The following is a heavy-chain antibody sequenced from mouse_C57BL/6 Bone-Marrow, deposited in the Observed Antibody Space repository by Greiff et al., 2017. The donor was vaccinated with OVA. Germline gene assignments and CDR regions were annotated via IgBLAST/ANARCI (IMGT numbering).Heavy chain of an antibody. CDR3: TTPTVVEGFDY. CDR1: GFNIKDDY. Sequence: VQLQQSGAELVRPGASVKLSCTASGFNIKDDYMHWVKQRPEQGLEWIGWIDPENGDTEYASKFQGKATITADTSSNTAYLQLSSLTSEDTAVYYCTTPTVVEGFDYGGQGTTLTVSS. D-gene: IGHD1-1*01. CDR2: IDPENGDT. J-gene: IGHJ2*01. V-gene: IGHV14-4*01.